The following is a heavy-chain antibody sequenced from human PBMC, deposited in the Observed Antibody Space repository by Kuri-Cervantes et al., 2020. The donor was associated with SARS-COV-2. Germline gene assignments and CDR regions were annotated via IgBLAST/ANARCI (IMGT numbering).Heavy chain of an antibody. J-gene: IGHJ4*02. CDR2: ITRSSVYI. Sequence: GGSLRLSCVASGFTFSAYTLNWVRQAPGKGLEWVSSITRSSVYISYADSLKGRFTISRDNAKNSLHLQMNSLRAEDTAVYYCARSPGDGDYDPFDYWGQGTLVTVSS. CDR3: ARSPGDGDYDPFDY. CDR1: GFTFSAYT. D-gene: IGHD4-17*01. V-gene: IGHV3-21*01.